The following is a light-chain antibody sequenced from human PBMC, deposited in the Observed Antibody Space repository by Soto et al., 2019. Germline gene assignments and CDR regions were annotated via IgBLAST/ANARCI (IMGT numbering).Light chain of an antibody. CDR1: LPISNY. Sequence: DIQMTQYPSSLSASVGDRVTITWGASLPISNYLAWYQQKTGKIPNLLIYAASTLQAGVPSRFSGSGSGADFTLTISSLKTEEVEAYYCQKYNSATLTFGGGTQVDIK. J-gene: IGKJ4*01. CDR2: AAS. V-gene: IGKV1-27*01. CDR3: QKYNSATLT.